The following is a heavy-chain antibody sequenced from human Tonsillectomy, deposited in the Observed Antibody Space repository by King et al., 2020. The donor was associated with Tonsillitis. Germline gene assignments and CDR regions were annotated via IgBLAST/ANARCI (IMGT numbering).Heavy chain of an antibody. Sequence: VQLVESGGGLVQPGRSLRLSCTASGFTFGDYAMNWVRQAPGKGLEWVSFIRSKPYGGTAEYAASVRGRFTSSRDDSNSIAYLQMNSLKTDDTAVYYCTRELEDCTTTSCYTRMDVWGQGTTVTVSS. J-gene: IGHJ6*02. D-gene: IGHD2-2*02. CDR3: TRELEDCTTTSCYTRMDV. CDR2: IRSKPYGGTA. CDR1: GFTFGDYA. V-gene: IGHV3-49*04.